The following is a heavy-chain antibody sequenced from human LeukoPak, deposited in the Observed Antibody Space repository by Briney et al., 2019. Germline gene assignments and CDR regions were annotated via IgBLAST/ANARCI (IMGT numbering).Heavy chain of an antibody. V-gene: IGHV4-4*02. CDR3: ARDRGGYAYSHDY. CDR2: IYHDGST. J-gene: IGHJ4*02. CDR1: GGSISSNNW. Sequence: SETLSLTCAVSGGSISSNNWWIWVRQSPEQGLEWIGEIYHDGSTNYNPSLKSRVTISMDKSKNQLSLKLNFVTAADTAVYYCARDRGGYAYSHDYWGQGTLVTVSS. D-gene: IGHD5-18*01.